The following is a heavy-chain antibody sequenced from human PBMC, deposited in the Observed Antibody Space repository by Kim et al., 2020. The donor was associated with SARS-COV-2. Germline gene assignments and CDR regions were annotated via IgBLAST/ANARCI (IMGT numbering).Heavy chain of an antibody. CDR3: ARGRGQRSWYDY. D-gene: IGHD6-13*01. Sequence: SETLSLTCAVYGGSFSGYYWSWIRQPPGKGLEWIGEINHSGSTNYNPSLKSRVTISVDTSKNQFSLKLSSVTAADTAVYYCARGRGQRSWYDYWGQGTL. CDR1: GGSFSGYY. J-gene: IGHJ4*02. V-gene: IGHV4-34*01. CDR2: INHSGST.